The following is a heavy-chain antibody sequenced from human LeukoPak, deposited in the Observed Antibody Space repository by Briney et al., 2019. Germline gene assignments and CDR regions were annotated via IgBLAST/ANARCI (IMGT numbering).Heavy chain of an antibody. CDR3: AKTQGRTVGYCSSTSCYAILPDDY. CDR1: GFTFSSYA. CDR2: ISDSGGST. Sequence: PGRSLRLSRAASGFTFSSYAMNWVRQAPGKGLEWVSAISDSGGSTYYADSVKGRFTISRDNSKTTLYLQMNSLRAEDTAVYYCAKTQGRTVGYCSSTSCYAILPDDYWGQGTLVTVSS. V-gene: IGHV3-23*01. D-gene: IGHD2-2*01. J-gene: IGHJ4*02.